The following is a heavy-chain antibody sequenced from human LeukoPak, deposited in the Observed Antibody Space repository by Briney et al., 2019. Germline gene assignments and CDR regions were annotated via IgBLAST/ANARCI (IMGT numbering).Heavy chain of an antibody. Sequence: GGSLRLSCAASGFTFDDYATHWVRQAPGKGLEWVSGISWNSGTNGYADSVKGRFTISRDNAKNSLYLQMNSLRGEDAALYYCAVLHYYAMDVWGQGTTVTVSS. D-gene: IGHD2-8*01. CDR2: ISWNSGTN. J-gene: IGHJ6*02. CDR1: GFTFDDYA. V-gene: IGHV3-9*01. CDR3: AVLHYYAMDV.